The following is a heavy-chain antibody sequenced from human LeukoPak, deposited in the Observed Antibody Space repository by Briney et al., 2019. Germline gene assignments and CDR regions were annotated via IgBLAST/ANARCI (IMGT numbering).Heavy chain of an antibody. CDR2: IYYSGST. D-gene: IGHD3-9*01. CDR1: GGSISSYY. Sequence: PSETLSLTCTVSGGSISSYYWSWIRQPPGKGLEWIGYIYYSGSTNYNPSLKSRVTISVDTSKNQFSLKLSSVTAADTAVYYCARGPGDYDILAAYWGQGTLVTVSS. CDR3: ARGPGDYDILAAY. V-gene: IGHV4-59*12. J-gene: IGHJ4*02.